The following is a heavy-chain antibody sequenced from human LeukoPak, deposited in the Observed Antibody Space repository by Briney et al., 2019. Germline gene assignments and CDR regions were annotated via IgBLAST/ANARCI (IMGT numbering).Heavy chain of an antibody. Sequence: GASVKVSCKASGFTLTSYDINWVRQATGQGLEWMGCMNPNSGNTGYAQKFQGRVTMTRNTSISTANMELSSLRSEDTAVYYCARKLFRNSPEKYWGQGTLVTVSS. CDR2: MNPNSGNT. V-gene: IGHV1-8*01. CDR1: GFTLTSYD. CDR3: ARKLFRNSPEKY. J-gene: IGHJ4*02. D-gene: IGHD2-15*01.